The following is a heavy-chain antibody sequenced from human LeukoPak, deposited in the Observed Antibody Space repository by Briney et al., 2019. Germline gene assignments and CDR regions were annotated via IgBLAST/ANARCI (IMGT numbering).Heavy chain of an antibody. CDR3: ARGSYDVLTGYSTLGEY. V-gene: IGHV4-4*07. J-gene: IGHJ4*02. CDR2: IYISEST. CDR1: GVSISSYY. Sequence: PSETLSLTCTVSGVSISSYYWSWIRQPAGKGLEWIGRIYISESTNYNPSLKSRVTMSVDTSKNQLSLNLSSVTAADTAVYYCARGSYDVLTGYSTLGEYWGQGTLVTVSS. D-gene: IGHD3-9*01.